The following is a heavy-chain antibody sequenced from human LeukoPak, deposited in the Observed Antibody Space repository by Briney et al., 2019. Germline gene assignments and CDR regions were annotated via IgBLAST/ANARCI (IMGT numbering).Heavy chain of an antibody. Sequence: ASVKVSCKASGYTFTSYGISWVRQSPGQGLEWMGWISAYNGNTNYAQKLQGRVTMTTDTSTSTAYMELRSLRSDDTAVYYCARDGPLPMTTVTIEYFQHWGQGTLVTVSS. CDR1: GYTFTSYG. J-gene: IGHJ1*01. D-gene: IGHD4-17*01. V-gene: IGHV1-18*01. CDR3: ARDGPLPMTTVTIEYFQH. CDR2: ISAYNGNT.